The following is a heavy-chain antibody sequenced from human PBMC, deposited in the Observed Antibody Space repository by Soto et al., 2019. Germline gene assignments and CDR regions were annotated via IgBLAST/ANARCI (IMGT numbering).Heavy chain of an antibody. J-gene: IGHJ4*02. D-gene: IGHD3-22*01. Sequence: QVQLQESGPGLVKPSETLSLTCTVSGGSIRDYYWGWIRQSPGKGLEWIGYIYYTGTTKYNPSLKSRVXXXVXXTHHQFSLERDSVTAADTAVYSCARLGGYFQAFDSWGQGTLFTFSS. V-gene: IGHV4-59*08. CDR2: IYYTGTT. CDR3: ARLGGYFQAFDS. CDR1: GGSIRDYY.